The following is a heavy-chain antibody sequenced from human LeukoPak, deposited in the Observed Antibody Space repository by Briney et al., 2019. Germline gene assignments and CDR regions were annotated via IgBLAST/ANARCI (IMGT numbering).Heavy chain of an antibody. CDR2: IYYSGST. V-gene: IGHV4-39*07. CDR1: GGSISSTTYY. D-gene: IGHD2-2*01. CDR3: AREYCSSTSCYDAFDI. Sequence: SETLSLTCTVSGGSISSTTYYWGWIRQPPGKGLEWIGSIYYSGSTYHNPSLKSRVTISVDTSKNQFSLKLSSVTAADTAVYYCAREYCSSTSCYDAFDIWGQGTMVTVSS. J-gene: IGHJ3*02.